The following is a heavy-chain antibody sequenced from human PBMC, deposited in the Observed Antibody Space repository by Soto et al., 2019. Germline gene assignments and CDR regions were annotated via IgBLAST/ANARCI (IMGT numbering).Heavy chain of an antibody. Sequence: TLSLTCTVSGGSISSGGYYWSWIRQHPGKGLEWIGYIYYSGSTYYNPSLKSRVTISVDTSKNQFSLKLSSVTAADTAVYYCARRLRALIGDYGMDVWGQGTTVTVSS. CDR1: GGSISSGGYY. CDR3: ARRLRALIGDYGMDV. D-gene: IGHD3-9*01. CDR2: IYYSGST. J-gene: IGHJ6*02. V-gene: IGHV4-31*03.